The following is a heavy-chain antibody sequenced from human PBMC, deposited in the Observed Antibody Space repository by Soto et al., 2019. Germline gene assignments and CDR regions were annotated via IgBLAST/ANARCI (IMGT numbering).Heavy chain of an antibody. CDR1: GFTFSSYS. Sequence: PGGSLRLSCAASGFTFSSYSMNWVRQAPGKGLEWVSSISSSSSYIYYADSVKGRFTISRDNAKNSLYLQMNSLRAEDTAVYYCARDQNYYDSSGYYLFSLAAGVWGQGTTVTVSS. J-gene: IGHJ6*02. D-gene: IGHD3-22*01. V-gene: IGHV3-21*01. CDR3: ARDQNYYDSSGYYLFSLAAGV. CDR2: ISSSSSYI.